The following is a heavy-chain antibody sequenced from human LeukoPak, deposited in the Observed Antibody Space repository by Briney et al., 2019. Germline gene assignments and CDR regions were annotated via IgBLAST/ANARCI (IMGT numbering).Heavy chain of an antibody. CDR3: AGLGGRPNWLDA. Sequence: PSETLSLTYSVSGGSISSRSHFWGWIRQPPGMGLEWIGTMYYSGRTDYNPSLKSRVTMSVDTSKNQLSLNLSSVTAEDTAVYYGAGLGGRPNWLDAWGQGTLVIVSS. V-gene: IGHV4-39*01. CDR1: GGSISSRSHF. J-gene: IGHJ5*02. CDR2: MYYSGRT. D-gene: IGHD6-25*01.